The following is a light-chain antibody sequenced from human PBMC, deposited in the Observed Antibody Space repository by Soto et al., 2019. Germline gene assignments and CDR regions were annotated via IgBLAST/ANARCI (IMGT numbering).Light chain of an antibody. CDR3: SSYVNYNTFVI. Sequence: QSALTQPASVSGSPGQSITISCTGTSRDVGGYNYVSWHQQHPGKAPKVIITEVSNRPSRVSNRFSGSKSGNTASLTIPGLQAEDEADYYCSSYVNYNTFVIFGGGTKLTVL. CDR1: SRDVGGYNY. J-gene: IGLJ2*01. CDR2: EVS. V-gene: IGLV2-14*01.